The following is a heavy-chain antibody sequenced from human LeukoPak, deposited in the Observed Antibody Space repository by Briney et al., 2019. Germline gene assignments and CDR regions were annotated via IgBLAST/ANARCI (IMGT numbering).Heavy chain of an antibody. J-gene: IGHJ4*02. CDR1: GGTFSSYT. CDR2: IIPILGIA. D-gene: IGHD6-19*01. Sequence: SVKVSCKASGGTFSSYTISWVRQAPGQGLEWMGRIIPILGIANYAQEFQGRVTITADKPTSTAYMELSSLRSEDTAVYYCARDLTDSSGSVWGQGTLVTVSS. V-gene: IGHV1-69*04. CDR3: ARDLTDSSGSV.